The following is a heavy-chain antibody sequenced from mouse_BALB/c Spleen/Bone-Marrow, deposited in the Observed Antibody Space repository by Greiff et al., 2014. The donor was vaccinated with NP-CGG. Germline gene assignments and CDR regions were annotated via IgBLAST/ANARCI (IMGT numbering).Heavy chain of an antibody. V-gene: IGHV1-4*01. CDR3: SRSTFAHVMDS. CDR2: ITPNSDHT. D-gene: IGHD4-1*02. J-gene: IGHJ4*01. Sequence: VKLQESGAELARPGASVKMSCKASGYTFTSYTMHWVKQRPGQGLEWIGYITPNSDHTNYNQKFKDRATLTADKSSSTAYMQLNSLTSEDSAIYYCSRSTFAHVMDSWGQGTSVTVSS. CDR1: GYTFTSYT.